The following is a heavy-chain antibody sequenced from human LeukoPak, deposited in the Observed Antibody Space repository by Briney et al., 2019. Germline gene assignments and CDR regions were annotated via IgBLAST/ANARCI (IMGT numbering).Heavy chain of an antibody. CDR3: ARAPTVTYYFDY. D-gene: IGHD4-11*01. Sequence: GSLRLSCAASGFTFSDYYMSWIRQPPGKGLEWIGEINHSGSTNFNPSLKSRVTISVDTSKNQFSLKLSSVTAADTAVYYCARAPTVTYYFDYWGQGTLVTVSS. V-gene: IGHV4-34*01. CDR2: INHSGST. J-gene: IGHJ4*02. CDR1: GFTFSDYY.